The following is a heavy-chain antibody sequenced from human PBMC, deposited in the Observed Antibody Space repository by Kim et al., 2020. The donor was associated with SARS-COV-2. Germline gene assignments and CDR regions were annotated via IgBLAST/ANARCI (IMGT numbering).Heavy chain of an antibody. D-gene: IGHD2-8*02. CDR1: GFTFSSYG. CDR3: ARDQDTGGYYLDY. J-gene: IGHJ4*02. Sequence: GGSLRLFCATTGFTFSSYGMHWVRQAPGKGLEWVALISYDGTNKYYEDSVKGRFSISRDNSKNTLYLQINSLRAEDTAVYYCARDQDTGGYYLDYWDQGTLVAVSS. V-gene: IGHV3-33*05. CDR2: ISYDGTNK.